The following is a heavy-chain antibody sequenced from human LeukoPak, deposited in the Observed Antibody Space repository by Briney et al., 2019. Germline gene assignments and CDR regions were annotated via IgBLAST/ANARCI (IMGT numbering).Heavy chain of an antibody. V-gene: IGHV1-8*01. J-gene: IGHJ6*02. Sequence: ASVTVSCKASGYTFTSYDINWVRQATGQGLEWMGWMNPNSGNTGYAQKFQGRVTMTRNTSISTAYMELSSLRSEDTAVYYCARAGAGYSSSEDYYYYGMDVWGQGTTVTVSS. CDR3: ARAGAGYSSSEDYYYYGMDV. D-gene: IGHD6-13*01. CDR1: GYTFTSYD. CDR2: MNPNSGNT.